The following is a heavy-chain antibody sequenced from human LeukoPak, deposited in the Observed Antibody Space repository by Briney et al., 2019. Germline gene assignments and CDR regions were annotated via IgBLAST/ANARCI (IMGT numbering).Heavy chain of an antibody. D-gene: IGHD6-13*01. CDR1: GFNFSIYS. J-gene: IGHJ4*02. V-gene: IGHV3-48*01. CDR2: ITRSRTTT. CDR3: GGGGYEGNGFDT. Sequence: GGSLRLSCAASGFNFSIYSMNWVRQAPGKGLGWVSCITRSRTTTYYADSVKGRFTISRDNAKNSLYLQMNSLRAEATAIYYVGGGGYEGNGFDTWGQGTLVTVSS.